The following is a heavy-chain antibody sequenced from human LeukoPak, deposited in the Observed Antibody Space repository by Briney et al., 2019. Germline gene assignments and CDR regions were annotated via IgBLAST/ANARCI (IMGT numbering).Heavy chain of an antibody. CDR2: ISSSSTI. V-gene: IGHV3-48*01. Sequence: GGSLRLSCVASGFSFSSYSMNWVRQAPGKGLEWVSCISSSSTIYYADSVKGRFTISRDNAKNSLYLQMNSLRVEDTAVYYCARDLGVYSRYYFDYWGQGTLVTVSS. J-gene: IGHJ4*02. CDR3: ARDLGVYSRYYFDY. CDR1: GFSFSSYS. D-gene: IGHD2-8*01.